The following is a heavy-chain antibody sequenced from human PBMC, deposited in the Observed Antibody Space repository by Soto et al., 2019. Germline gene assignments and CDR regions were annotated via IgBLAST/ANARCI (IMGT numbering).Heavy chain of an antibody. CDR1: GFTFSSYA. V-gene: IGHV3-30*03. CDR3: ARDEMATINGYFDY. D-gene: IGHD5-12*01. CDR2: ISYGGTNK. Sequence: GGSLRLSCVVSGFTFSSYAMHWVRQAPGEGLEWVAVISYGGTNKYYADSVKGRFTISRDNSKNTLYLQMNSLRAEDTAVYYCARDEMATINGYFDYWGQGTLVTVSS. J-gene: IGHJ4*02.